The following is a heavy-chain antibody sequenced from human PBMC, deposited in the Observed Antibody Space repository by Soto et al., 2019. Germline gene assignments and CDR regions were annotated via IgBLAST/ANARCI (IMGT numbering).Heavy chain of an antibody. CDR2: IIPILGIA. J-gene: IGHJ6*03. Sequence: VQLVQSGAEVKQPGSSVKVSCKASGGTFSSYTISWVRQAPGQGLEWMGRIIPILGIANYAQKFQGRVTITADKSTSTAYMELSSLRSEDTAVYYCARGSATRAVYYYYYMDVWGKGTTVTVSS. CDR3: ARGSATRAVYYYYYMDV. D-gene: IGHD2-15*01. V-gene: IGHV1-69*02. CDR1: GGTFSSYT.